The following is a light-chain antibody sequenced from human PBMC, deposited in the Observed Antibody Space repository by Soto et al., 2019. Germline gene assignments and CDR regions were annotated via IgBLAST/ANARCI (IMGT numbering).Light chain of an antibody. CDR2: EVS. CDR3: TSYTSSSRWV. V-gene: IGLV2-14*01. CDR1: TNDIGRYNY. J-gene: IGLJ3*02. Sequence: QSALTQPASVSGSPGQSITISCTGATNDIGRYNYVSWFQQHPGKAPKLMIYEVSNRPSGVSHRFSGSKSGNTASLSISGLQAEDEADYYCTSYTSSSRWVFGGGTKVTVL.